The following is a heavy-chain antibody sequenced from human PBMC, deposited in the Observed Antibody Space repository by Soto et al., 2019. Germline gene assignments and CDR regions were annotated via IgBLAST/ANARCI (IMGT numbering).Heavy chain of an antibody. D-gene: IGHD3-16*01. J-gene: IGHJ2*01. CDR1: GYTFTGYY. CDR3: ERTKGGWYFDL. Sequence: ASVKVSCKASGYTFTGYYMHWVRQAPGQGLEWMGWINPNSGGTNYAQKFQGWVTMTRDTSISTAYMELSRLRSDDTAVYYCERTKGGWYFDLWGRGTLVTVSS. V-gene: IGHV1-2*04. CDR2: INPNSGGT.